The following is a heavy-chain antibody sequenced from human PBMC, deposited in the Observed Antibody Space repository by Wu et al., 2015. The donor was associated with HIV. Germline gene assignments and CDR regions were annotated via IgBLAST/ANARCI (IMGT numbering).Heavy chain of an antibody. J-gene: IGHJ4*02. CDR2: IIPIFGTA. Sequence: QVQLVQSGAEVKKPGSSVKVSCKASGGTFSSYAISWVRQAPGQGLEWMGRIIPIFGTANYAQKFQGRVTITTDESTSTAYMELSSLRSEDTAVYYCATIPVRGDNSIYYFDYWGQGTLVTVSS. CDR1: GGTFSSYA. D-gene: IGHD3-10*01. V-gene: IGHV1-69*05. CDR3: ATIPVRGDNSIYYFDY.